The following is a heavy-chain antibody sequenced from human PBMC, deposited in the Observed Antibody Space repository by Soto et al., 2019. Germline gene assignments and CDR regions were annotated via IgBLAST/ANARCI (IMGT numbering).Heavy chain of an antibody. D-gene: IGHD4-17*01. CDR3: ARDTRYGVLDY. Sequence: ASETLSLTCTVSCGSISSYYWSWIRQPPGKGLEWIGYIYYSGDTNYNPSLKSRVTISVDTSKNQFSLSLSSLTAADTAVYYCARDTRYGVLDYWGQGTLVTVSS. V-gene: IGHV4-59*01. CDR1: CGSISSYY. J-gene: IGHJ4*02. CDR2: IYYSGDT.